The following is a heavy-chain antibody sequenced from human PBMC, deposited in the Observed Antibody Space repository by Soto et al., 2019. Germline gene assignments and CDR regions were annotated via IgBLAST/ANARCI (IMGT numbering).Heavy chain of an antibody. CDR1: GGSFSGYY. J-gene: IGHJ4*02. Sequence: QVQLQQWGAGLLKPSETLSLTCAVYGGSFSGYYWSWIRQPPGKGLEWIGEINHSGSTNYNPSLKSRVTISVDTSKKQFSLKLSSVIAADTAVYYCARLTHSTVAFDYWGQGTLVTVSS. CDR3: ARLTHSTVAFDY. CDR2: INHSGST. D-gene: IGHD4-17*01. V-gene: IGHV4-34*01.